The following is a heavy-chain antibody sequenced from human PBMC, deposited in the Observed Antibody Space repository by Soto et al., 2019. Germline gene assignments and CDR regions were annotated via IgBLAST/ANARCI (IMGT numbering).Heavy chain of an antibody. Sequence: QVQLQESGPGLVKPSGTLSLTCAVSGGSISSSNWWRWVRHPPGRGREGIGEIYHSGGTNYNPSLKSRVTISVDKSKNQFALKLSSVTAADTAVYYCAIKVVAGLDYWGQGTLVTVSS. CDR3: AIKVVAGLDY. J-gene: IGHJ4*02. CDR1: GGSISSSNW. CDR2: IYHSGGT. V-gene: IGHV4-4*02. D-gene: IGHD6-19*01.